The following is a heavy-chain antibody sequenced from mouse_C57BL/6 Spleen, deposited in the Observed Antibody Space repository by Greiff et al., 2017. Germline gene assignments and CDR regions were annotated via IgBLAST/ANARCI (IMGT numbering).Heavy chain of an antibody. Sequence: VQLQQSGAELVKPGASVKLSCTASGFNIKDYYMHWVKQRTAQGLEWIGRFDPEAGETKYAPKFQGKATITADPSSNTAYLQLSSLTSEDTAVYYCARVYYDYEAFDYWGQGTTLTVSS. CDR1: GFNIKDYY. J-gene: IGHJ2*01. CDR3: ARVYYDYEAFDY. V-gene: IGHV14-2*01. CDR2: FDPEAGET. D-gene: IGHD2-4*01.